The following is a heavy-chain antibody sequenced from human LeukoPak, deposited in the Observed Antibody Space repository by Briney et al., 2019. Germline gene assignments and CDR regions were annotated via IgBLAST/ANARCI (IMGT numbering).Heavy chain of an antibody. J-gene: IGHJ5*02. V-gene: IGHV1-8*02. Sequence: ASVKVSCKASGGTFSSYAISWVRQAPGQGLEWMGWMNPNSGNTGYTQKFQGRVTMTRNTSISTAYMELSSLRSEDTAVYYCARNNAAYYYDSRGYYPWGQGTLVTVSS. CDR1: GGTFSSYA. CDR2: MNPNSGNT. D-gene: IGHD3-22*01. CDR3: ARNNAAYYYDSRGYYP.